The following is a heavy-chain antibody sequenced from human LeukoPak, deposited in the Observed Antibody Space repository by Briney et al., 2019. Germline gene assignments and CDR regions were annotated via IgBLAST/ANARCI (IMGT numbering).Heavy chain of an antibody. V-gene: IGHV3-21*01. D-gene: IGHD4-23*01. CDR1: GFTFSSYS. J-gene: IGHJ4*02. CDR3: AEGGGGTVAHSDY. Sequence: GGSLRLSCAASGFTFSSYSMNWIRQAPGKGLEWVSSISSSTSYIYYADSVKGRFTISKDNAKNSLYLQMNSLRAEDTAVYYCAEGGGGTVAHSDYWGQGTLVTVSS. CDR2: ISSSTSYI.